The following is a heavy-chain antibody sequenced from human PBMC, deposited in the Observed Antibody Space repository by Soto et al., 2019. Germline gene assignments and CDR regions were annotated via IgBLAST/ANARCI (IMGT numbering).Heavy chain of an antibody. Sequence: HPGGSLRLSCAASGFTFSSYGMHWVRQAPGKGLEWVAVIWYDGSNKYYADSVKGRSTISRDNSKNTLYPQMNSLRAEDTAVYYCAREERNWPIFDYWGQGTLVTVSS. V-gene: IGHV3-33*01. CDR1: GFTFSSYG. CDR3: AREERNWPIFDY. J-gene: IGHJ4*02. CDR2: IWYDGSNK.